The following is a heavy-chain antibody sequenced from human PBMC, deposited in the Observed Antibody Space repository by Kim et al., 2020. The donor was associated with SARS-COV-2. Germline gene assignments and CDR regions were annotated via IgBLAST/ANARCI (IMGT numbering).Heavy chain of an antibody. J-gene: IGHJ6*02. CDR3: ARPNPTYYYFGMDV. V-gene: IGHV1-18*01. Sequence: APKFQGRVTMTTDTSTSTAYMELRSLRSDDTAVYYCARPNPTYYYFGMDVWGQGTTVTVSS.